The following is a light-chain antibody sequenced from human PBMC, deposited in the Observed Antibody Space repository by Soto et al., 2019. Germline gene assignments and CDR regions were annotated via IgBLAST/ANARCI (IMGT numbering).Light chain of an antibody. V-gene: IGKV3-15*01. CDR2: GAS. Sequence: DIVMTQSPAILSVSPGERATLYCRAGQSVSSNLAWYQQKPGRTPRLLIYGASTRAAGIPARFSGSGSGTEFTLTISGLQSEDFAVYYCQQYNNWPPITFGQGTRLEIK. CDR1: QSVSSN. J-gene: IGKJ5*01. CDR3: QQYNNWPPIT.